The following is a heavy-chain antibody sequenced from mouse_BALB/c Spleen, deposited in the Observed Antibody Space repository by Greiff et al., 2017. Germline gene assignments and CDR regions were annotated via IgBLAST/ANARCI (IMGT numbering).Heavy chain of an antibody. V-gene: IGHV1-63*01. CDR2: IYPGSGNT. J-gene: IGHJ2*01. D-gene: IGHD1-1*01. Sequence: QVQLKQSGAELVRPGTSVKISCKASGYAFTNYWLGWVKQRPGHGLEWIGDIYPGSGNTYYNEKFKGKATLTADKSSSTAYMQLSSLTSEDSAVYFCARVATVRLRFFDYWGQGTTLTVSS. CDR3: ARVATVRLRFFDY. CDR1: GYAFTNYW.